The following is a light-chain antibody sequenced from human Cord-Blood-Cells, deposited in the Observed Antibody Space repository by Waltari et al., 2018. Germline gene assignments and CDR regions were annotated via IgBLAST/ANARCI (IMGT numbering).Light chain of an antibody. V-gene: IGKV4-1*01. J-gene: IGKJ4*01. CDR2: WAS. Sequence: DIVMTQSPDSLAVSLGERATINCKSSQSFLYSSNNKHYLAWYQQKPGQPPKLLRYWASTRESGVPDRFSGSGSGTDFTLTISSLQAEDVAVYYCQQYYSTPPVTFGGGTKVEIK. CDR1: QSFLYSSNNKHY. CDR3: QQYYSTPPVT.